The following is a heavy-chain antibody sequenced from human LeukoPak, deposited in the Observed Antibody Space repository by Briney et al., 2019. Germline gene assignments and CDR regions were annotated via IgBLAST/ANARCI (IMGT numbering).Heavy chain of an antibody. Sequence: PGRSLRLSCAASGFTFSSYAMHWVRQAPGKGLEWVAVISYDGSNKYYADSVKGRFTISRDNSKNTLYLQMNSLRAEDTAVYYCARVGSEDTAPFDYWGQGTLVTVSS. V-gene: IGHV3-30-3*01. CDR3: ARVGSEDTAPFDY. J-gene: IGHJ4*02. CDR2: ISYDGSNK. D-gene: IGHD5-18*01. CDR1: GFTFSSYA.